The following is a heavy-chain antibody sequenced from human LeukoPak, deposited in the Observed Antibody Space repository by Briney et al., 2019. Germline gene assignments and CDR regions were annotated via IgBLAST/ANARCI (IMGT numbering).Heavy chain of an antibody. V-gene: IGHV3-9*01. D-gene: IGHD3-10*01. CDR2: ISGNSGHK. CDR1: GFTFDDYA. J-gene: IGHJ2*01. Sequence: GGSLRLSCAASGFTFDDYAMHSVRHAPGKGVEWVSGISGNSGHKDYADSVKGRFTISRDNAKNSLYLRMNSLRAEDTALYYCAKERRPTFSGGYFDLWGRGTLVIVSS. CDR3: AKERRPTFSGGYFDL.